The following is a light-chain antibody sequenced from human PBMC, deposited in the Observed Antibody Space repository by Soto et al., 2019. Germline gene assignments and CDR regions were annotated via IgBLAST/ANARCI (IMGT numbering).Light chain of an antibody. CDR1: NSDVGSYNL. V-gene: IGLV2-23*01. J-gene: IGLJ1*01. CDR2: KGS. CDR3: CSYAGSITFYV. Sequence: QSALTQPASVSGSPGQSITISCTGTNSDVGSYNLVSWYQQHPGKAPKLVIYKGSERPSGVSNRSSGSKSGNTASLTISGLQAEDEADYYCCSYAGSITFYVFGTGTKLTVL.